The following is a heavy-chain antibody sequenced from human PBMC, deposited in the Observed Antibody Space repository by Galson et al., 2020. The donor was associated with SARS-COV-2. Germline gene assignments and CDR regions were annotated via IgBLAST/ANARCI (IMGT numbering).Heavy chain of an antibody. CDR1: GYSFTNYW. CDR3: ARRFHRDGYNYEIDY. J-gene: IGHJ4*02. V-gene: IGHV5-51*01. Sequence: GESLKISCKGSGYSFTNYWIGWVRQMPGKGLEWMGNIYPDDSDTRYSPSFQGQVTISADNSISTAYLQWSSLKASDTAMYYCARRFHRDGYNYEIDYWGQGTLVTVSS. CDR2: IYPDDSDT. D-gene: IGHD5-12*01.